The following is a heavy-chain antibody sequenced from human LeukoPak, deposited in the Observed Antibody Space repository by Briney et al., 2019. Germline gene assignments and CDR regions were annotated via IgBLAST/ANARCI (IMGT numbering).Heavy chain of an antibody. CDR2: IFPSGGEI. CDR1: GFTFSTFA. D-gene: IGHD2-8*02. V-gene: IGHV3-23*01. Sequence: GGSLRLPCEASGFTFSTFAMIWVRQPPGKGLEWVSSIFPSGGEIHYADSVRRRFTISRDNSKSTLSLQMNSLRAEDTAIYYCATYRQVLLPFESWGQGTLVTVSS. CDR3: ATYRQVLLPFES. J-gene: IGHJ4*02.